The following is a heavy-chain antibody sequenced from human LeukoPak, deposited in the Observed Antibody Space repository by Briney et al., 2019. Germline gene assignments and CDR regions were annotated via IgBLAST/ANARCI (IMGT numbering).Heavy chain of an antibody. CDR3: ARARSQDY. CDR2: IKQDGSEK. V-gene: IGHV3-7*01. D-gene: IGHD6-13*01. CDR1: GFTFSSYW. Sequence: GGSLRLSCAASGFTFSSYWVSWVRQAPGKGLEWVANIKQDGSEKYYVDSVKGRFTISRDNAKNSLYLQMNSLRAEDTAVYYCARARSQDYWGQGTLVTVSS. J-gene: IGHJ4*02.